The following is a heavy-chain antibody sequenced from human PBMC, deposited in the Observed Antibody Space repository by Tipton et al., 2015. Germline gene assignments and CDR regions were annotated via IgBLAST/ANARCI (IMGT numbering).Heavy chain of an antibody. CDR1: GFTFSDSP. CDR2: ISGTAVTT. Sequence: SLRLSCAASGFTFSDSPIHWVRQAPGKGLEWVAAISGTAVTTQSADSVRGRFTISRDRASLYLQMNSLTDEDTAVYYCARYGTPSSNYWFFDLWGRGTLVTVSS. D-gene: IGHD1-26*01. J-gene: IGHJ2*01. CDR3: ARYGTPSSNYWFFDL. V-gene: IGHV3-48*02.